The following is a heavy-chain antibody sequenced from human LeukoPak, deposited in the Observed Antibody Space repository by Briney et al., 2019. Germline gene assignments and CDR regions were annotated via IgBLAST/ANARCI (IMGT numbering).Heavy chain of an antibody. CDR3: ARYCSGGSCYQVVGFDY. D-gene: IGHD2-15*01. J-gene: IGHJ4*02. CDR2: IIPMFKTS. Sequence: SVKVSCKASGGTFSTYAISWVRQAPGRGLEWMGVIIPMFKTSNYAQTFQGRVTIAADDSTRAAYMELSRLRSDDTAVYYCARYCSGGSCYQVVGFDYWGQGTLVTVSS. V-gene: IGHV1-69*13. CDR1: GGTFSTYA.